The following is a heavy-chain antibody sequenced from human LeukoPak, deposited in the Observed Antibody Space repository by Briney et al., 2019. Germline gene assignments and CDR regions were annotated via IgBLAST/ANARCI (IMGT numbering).Heavy chain of an antibody. CDR3: ARGPSSGYDWFDP. Sequence: GASVKVSCKASGYTFTCYYMHWVRQAPGQGLEWMGWINPSGGGTNYAQKFQGRVTMTRDTSINTAYMDLSRLTSDDSAVYYCARGPSSGYDWFDPWGQGTLVTVSS. D-gene: IGHD5-12*01. CDR2: INPSGGGT. J-gene: IGHJ5*02. CDR1: GYTFTCYY. V-gene: IGHV1-2*02.